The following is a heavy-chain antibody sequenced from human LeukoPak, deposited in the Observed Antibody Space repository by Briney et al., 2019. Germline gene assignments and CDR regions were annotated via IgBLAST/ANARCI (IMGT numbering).Heavy chain of an antibody. D-gene: IGHD2-21*01. J-gene: IGHJ4*02. CDR1: GGSISSGDYS. Sequence: PSETLSLTCTVSGGSISSGDYSWSWIRQHPGKGLEWIGYIYYSGSTYYNPSLKSRVTISVDTSKNQFSLKLSSVTAADTAMYYCARVGTVIVHYYFDYWGQGTLVTVSS. CDR2: IYYSGST. V-gene: IGHV4-31*03. CDR3: ARVGTVIVHYYFDY.